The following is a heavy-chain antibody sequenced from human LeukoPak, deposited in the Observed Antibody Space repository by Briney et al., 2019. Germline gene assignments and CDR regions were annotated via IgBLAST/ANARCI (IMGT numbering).Heavy chain of an antibody. D-gene: IGHD5-12*01. CDR3: TRDSGYNAFDI. V-gene: IGHV3-7*01. CDR2: IKEDGTAK. CDR1: GFTFSSSW. Sequence: GGSLRLSCAASGFTFSSSWMAWVRQAPGKGLEWGGNIKEDGTAKNYVVSVRGRFTISRDNAKNSLYLQMNSLRGEDTAVYYCTRDSGYNAFDIWGQGTMVTVSS. J-gene: IGHJ3*02.